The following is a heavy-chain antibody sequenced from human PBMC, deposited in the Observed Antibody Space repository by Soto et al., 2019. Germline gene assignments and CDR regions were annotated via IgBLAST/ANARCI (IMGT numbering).Heavy chain of an antibody. CDR3: ARAYYFGSGTSYTLYY. Sequence: GGSLRLSCAASGFTFSNYGMHWVRQAPGKGLEWVAVISDDGVSKYYADSVQGRFTISRDNSESVVLLQMNSLRPDDTALYFCARAYYFGSGTSYTLYYWGQGTQVTVYS. V-gene: IGHV3-30*03. D-gene: IGHD3-10*01. J-gene: IGHJ4*02. CDR1: GFTFSNYG. CDR2: ISDDGVSK.